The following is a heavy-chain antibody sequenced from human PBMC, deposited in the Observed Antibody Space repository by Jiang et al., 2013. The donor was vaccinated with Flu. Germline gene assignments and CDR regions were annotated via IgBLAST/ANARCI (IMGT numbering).Heavy chain of an antibody. D-gene: IGHD2-21*02. CDR3: ARRCGGDCDPKWDDAFDV. CDR1: GYSFTNYW. Sequence: YGAEVKKPGESLKISCGASGYSFTNYWIAWVRQMPGKGLEWMGIIYPDDSDSRNSPSFQGQVTISIDKSINTAYLQWSSLKASDTAMYYCARRCGGDCDPKWDDAFDVWGQGTMVIVSS. CDR2: IYPDDSDS. V-gene: IGHV5-51*01. J-gene: IGHJ3*01.